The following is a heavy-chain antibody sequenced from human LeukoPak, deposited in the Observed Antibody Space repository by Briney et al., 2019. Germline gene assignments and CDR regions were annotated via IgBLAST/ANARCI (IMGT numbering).Heavy chain of an antibody. CDR1: GYTFTSYD. CDR3: ARKGPANYYYYYMDV. J-gene: IGHJ6*03. D-gene: IGHD2-2*01. CDR2: MNLNSGNT. V-gene: IGHV1-8*01. Sequence: ASVKVSCKASGYTFTSYDINWVRQATGQGLEWMGWMNLNSGNTGYAQKFQGRVTMTRNTSISTAYMELSSLRSEDTAVYFCARKGPANYYYYYMDVWGKGTTVTVSS.